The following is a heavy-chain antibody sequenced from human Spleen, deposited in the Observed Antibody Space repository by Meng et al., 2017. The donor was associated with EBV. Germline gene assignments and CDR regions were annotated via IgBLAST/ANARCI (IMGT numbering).Heavy chain of an antibody. CDR1: GGSISSGGYY. V-gene: IGHV4-30-4*01. Sequence: QVKVQESGPGLVKPSQTLSLTCDVSGGSISSGGYYWSWIRQPPGKGLEWIGYINYRGNTYDNPSLRSRAALSVDTSKNQFSLKLSSVTAADTAVYYCARGAAKWFDPWGPGTLVTVSS. CDR2: INYRGNT. CDR3: ARGAAKWFDP. D-gene: IGHD6-25*01. J-gene: IGHJ5*02.